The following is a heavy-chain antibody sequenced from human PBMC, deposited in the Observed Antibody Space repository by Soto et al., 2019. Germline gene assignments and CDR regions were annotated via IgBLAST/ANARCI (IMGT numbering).Heavy chain of an antibody. CDR1: GFTFSSYG. V-gene: IGHV3-30*18. CDR2: ISYDASNK. Sequence: GGSLRLSCAASGFTFSSYGMHWVRQAPGKGLEWVAVISYDASNKYYADSVKGRFTISRDNSKNTLYLQMNSLRAEDTAVYYCAKDRAADCDILTGYHYYYYGMDVWGQGT. J-gene: IGHJ6*02. D-gene: IGHD3-9*01. CDR3: AKDRAADCDILTGYHYYYYGMDV.